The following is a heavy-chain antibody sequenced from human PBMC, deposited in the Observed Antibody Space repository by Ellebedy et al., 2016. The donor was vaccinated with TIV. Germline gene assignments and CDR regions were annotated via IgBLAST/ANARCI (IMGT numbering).Heavy chain of an antibody. D-gene: IGHD5-18*01. J-gene: IGHJ4*02. CDR2: INHSGST. CDR1: GGSFSGYY. CDR3: AIYNYANSLYD. V-gene: IGHV4-34*01. Sequence: GSLRLXXAVYGGSFSGYYWSWIRQPPGKGLEWIGEINHSGSTNYNPSLKSRVTISVDTSKNQFSLKLSSVTAADTAMYYCAIYNYANSLYDWGQGTQVTVSS.